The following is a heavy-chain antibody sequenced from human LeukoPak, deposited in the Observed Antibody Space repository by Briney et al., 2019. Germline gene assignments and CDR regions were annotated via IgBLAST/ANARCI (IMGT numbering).Heavy chain of an antibody. CDR3: AKRTSAVSYYFDY. V-gene: IGHV3-23*01. CDR2: ISGSGGTT. J-gene: IGHJ4*02. CDR1: GFTFSSYS. Sequence: PGGSLRLSCAASGFTFSSYSMSWVRQAPGKGLEWVSTISGSGGTTYYADSVKGRFTISRDNSKNTLYLQMNSLRAEDTAVYYCAKRTSAVSYYFDYWGQGTLVTVSS. D-gene: IGHD4-17*01.